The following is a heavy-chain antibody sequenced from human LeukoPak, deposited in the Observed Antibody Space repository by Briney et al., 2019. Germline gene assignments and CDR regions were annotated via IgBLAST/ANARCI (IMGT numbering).Heavy chain of an antibody. V-gene: IGHV3-7*03. D-gene: IGHD2-8*01. CDR2: IKQDGSEK. CDR1: GFTFSSYW. Sequence: GGSLRLSCAASGFTFSSYWMSWVRQAPGKGLEWVANIKQDGSEKYYVHSVKGRFTISRDNAKNSLYLQMNSLRAEDTAVYYCAREGIVLMVYADPFDYWGQGTLVTVSS. CDR3: AREGIVLMVYADPFDY. J-gene: IGHJ4*02.